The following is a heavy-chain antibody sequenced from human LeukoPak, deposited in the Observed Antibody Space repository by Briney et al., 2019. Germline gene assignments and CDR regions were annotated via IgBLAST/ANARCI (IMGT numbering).Heavy chain of an antibody. CDR1: GGSISSSRYY. CDR3: ARRDIAARLNWFDP. Sequence: PSETLSLTCTVSGGSISSSRYYWGWIPQPPGKGLEWIGNIYYSGSTYYNPSLKSRVTISLDTSKNQFSLKLSSVTAADTAVYYCARRDIAARLNWFDPWGQGTLVTVSS. CDR2: IYYSGST. D-gene: IGHD6-6*01. J-gene: IGHJ5*02. V-gene: IGHV4-39*01.